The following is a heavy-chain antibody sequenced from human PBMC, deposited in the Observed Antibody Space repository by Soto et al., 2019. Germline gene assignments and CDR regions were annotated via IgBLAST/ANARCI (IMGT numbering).Heavy chain of an antibody. CDR2: IKQDGSEK. D-gene: IGHD7-27*01. CDR1: GFTFTSYW. Sequence: GGSLRLSCAASGFTFTSYWMSWVRQAPGKGLEWVANIKQDGSEKYYVDSVKGRFTISRDNAKNSLYLQMNSLRAEDTAVYYCARDPLTGDYWYFDLWGRGTLVTVSS. V-gene: IGHV3-7*03. J-gene: IGHJ2*01. CDR3: ARDPLTGDYWYFDL.